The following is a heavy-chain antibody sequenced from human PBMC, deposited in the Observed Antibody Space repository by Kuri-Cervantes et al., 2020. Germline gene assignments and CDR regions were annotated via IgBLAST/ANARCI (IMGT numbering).Heavy chain of an antibody. D-gene: IGHD3-10*01. J-gene: IGHJ4*02. CDR3: AREDPSGENDF. V-gene: IGHV1-2*02. Sequence: ASVKVSCKTSGYTFSDYYLHWMRQAPGQGLEWMGWINPNSGDTSFAHKFGDRVTMTRDTFISTAYMDLNRLKSDDTAIYHCAREDPSGENDFWGQGTPVTVSS. CDR2: INPNSGDT. CDR1: GYTFSDYY.